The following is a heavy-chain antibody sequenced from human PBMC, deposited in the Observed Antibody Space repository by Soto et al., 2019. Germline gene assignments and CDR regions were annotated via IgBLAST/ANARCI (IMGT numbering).Heavy chain of an antibody. J-gene: IGHJ4*02. V-gene: IGHV3-23*01. CDR2: IGVSGDT. CDR1: GVTFNISA. CDR3: ARNYYFAF. Sequence: WSTRLSCVASGVTFNISAMSWVRQAPGKGLEWVSSIGVSGDTYYADSVKGRFTISRDNSKNSLSLQMNSLRAEDAAVYYCARNYYFAFWGLGTLVTVSS.